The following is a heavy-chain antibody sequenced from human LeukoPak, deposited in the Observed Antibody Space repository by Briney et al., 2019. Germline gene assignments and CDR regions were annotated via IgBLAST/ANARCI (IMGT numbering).Heavy chain of an antibody. CDR1: GYTFTGYY. CDR3: VRDRTKYCGSTSCPLDY. Sequence: ASVKVSCKASGYTFTGYYMHWVRQAPGQGLEWMGWINPNSGGTNYAQKFQGRVTMTRDTSISTAYVELSRLRSDDTAVYYCVRDRTKYCGSTSCPLDYWGQGTLITVSS. V-gene: IGHV1-2*02. J-gene: IGHJ4*02. D-gene: IGHD2-2*01. CDR2: INPNSGGT.